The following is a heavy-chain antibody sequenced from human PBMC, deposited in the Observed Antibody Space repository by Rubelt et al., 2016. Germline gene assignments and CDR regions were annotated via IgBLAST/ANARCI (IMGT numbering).Heavy chain of an antibody. CDR3: ARVGFYYDSGSYVD. Sequence: QVQLVQSGAEVKKPGASVKVSCKASGYTFTSYYMHWVRQAPGQGLEWMGIINPSGGSTTYGRKFRGRVTMTRDTSTGTVYMDLISLRCEDTDVYYCARVGFYYDSGSYVDWGQGTLVTVSS. J-gene: IGHJ4*02. D-gene: IGHD3-10*01. CDR2: INPSGGST. V-gene: IGHV1-46*01. CDR1: GYTFTSYY.